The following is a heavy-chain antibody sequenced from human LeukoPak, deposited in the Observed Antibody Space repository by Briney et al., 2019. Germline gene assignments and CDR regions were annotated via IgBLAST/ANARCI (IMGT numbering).Heavy chain of an antibody. J-gene: IGHJ4*02. CDR1: GYTFTSYY. D-gene: IGHD1-26*01. CDR2: INPSGGST. V-gene: IGHV1-46*03. Sequence: GASVKVSCKASGYTFTSYYMHWVRQAPGQGLEWMGMINPSGGSTTYAQKFQGRVTMTRDTSTSTVYMELSSLRSEDTAVYHCARESSGSYYHLDYWGQGTLVTVSS. CDR3: ARESSGSYYHLDY.